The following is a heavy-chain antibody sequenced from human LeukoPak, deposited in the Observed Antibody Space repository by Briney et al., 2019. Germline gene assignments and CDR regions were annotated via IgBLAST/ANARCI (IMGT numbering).Heavy chain of an antibody. CDR2: ISSSSSTI. D-gene: IGHD3-10*01. CDR1: GFTFSSYG. CDR3: ARDMVQYYYGSGSYRSHYYYYYYMDV. J-gene: IGHJ6*03. V-gene: IGHV3-48*01. Sequence: PGGSLRLSCAASGFTFSSYGMNWVCQAPGKGLEWVSYISSSSSTIYYADSVKGRFTISRDNAKNSLYLQMNSLRAEDTAVYYCARDMVQYYYGSGSYRSHYYYYYYMDVWGKGTTVTVSS.